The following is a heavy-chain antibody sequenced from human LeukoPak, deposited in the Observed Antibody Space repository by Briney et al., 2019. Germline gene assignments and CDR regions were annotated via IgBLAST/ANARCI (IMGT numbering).Heavy chain of an antibody. J-gene: IGHJ4*02. Sequence: GRSLRLSCAASGFTFSNYGIHWVRQAPGKGLEWVAVISYDGSNKYYADSVKGRFTISRDNSKNTLYLQMNSLRAEDTAVYYCAKEPRVVTAIADYWGQGTLVTVSS. CDR1: GFTFSNYG. CDR2: ISYDGSNK. D-gene: IGHD2-21*02. CDR3: AKEPRVVTAIADY. V-gene: IGHV3-30*18.